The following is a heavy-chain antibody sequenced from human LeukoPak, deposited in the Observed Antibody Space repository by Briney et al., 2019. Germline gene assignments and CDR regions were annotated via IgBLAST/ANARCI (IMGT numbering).Heavy chain of an antibody. Sequence: PGGSLRLSCAASGFTFSDYYMSWIRQSPGKGLEWIGYIHYSGSTNYNPSLKSRVIMAVDTSRNHFSLRLSSVTAADTAVYYCARVKPDVGDCCYYYAMDVWGQGITVTVSS. CDR1: GFTFSDYY. V-gene: IGHV4-59*01. J-gene: IGHJ6*02. CDR3: ARVKPDVGDCCYYYAMDV. CDR2: IHYSGST. D-gene: IGHD2-21*02.